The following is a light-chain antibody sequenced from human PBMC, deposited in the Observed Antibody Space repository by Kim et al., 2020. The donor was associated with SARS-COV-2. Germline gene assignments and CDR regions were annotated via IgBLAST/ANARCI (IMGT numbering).Light chain of an antibody. J-gene: IGLJ2*01. CDR3: CSYAGSSTPVV. V-gene: IGLV2-23*02. CDR1: SSDVGSYNL. CDR2: EVS. Sequence: SFTISCTGTSSDVGSYNLVSWYQQHPGKAPKLMIYEVSKRPSGVSNRFSGSKSGNTASLTISGLQAEDEADYYCCSYAGSSTPVVFGGGTQLTVL.